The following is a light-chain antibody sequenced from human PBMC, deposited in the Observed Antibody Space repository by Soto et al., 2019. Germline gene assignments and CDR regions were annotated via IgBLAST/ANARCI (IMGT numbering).Light chain of an antibody. CDR2: GAS. J-gene: IGKJ5*01. CDR1: QSVSSNY. Sequence: EIVFTQSPGTVSLSPGEIPTLSLMASQSVSSNYLAWYQQKPGPAPRLLIYGASSRATGIPDRFSGSGSGTDFTLTISRLEPEDFAVYYCQQYGSSPITFGKGTRLEIK. V-gene: IGKV3-20*01. CDR3: QQYGSSPIT.